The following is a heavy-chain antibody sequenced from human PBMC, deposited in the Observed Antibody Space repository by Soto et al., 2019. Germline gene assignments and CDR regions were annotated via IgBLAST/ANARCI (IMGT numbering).Heavy chain of an antibody. CDR3: ARDWLIYCSSTSCYNRNYYYGMDV. Sequence: SQTLSLTCAISGDSVSSNSAAWNWIRQSPSRGLEWLGRTYYRSKWYNDYAVSVKSRITINPDTSKNQFSLQLNSVTPEDTAVYYCARDWLIYCSSTSCYNRNYYYGMDVRGQRTTVTVSS. CDR2: TYYRSKWYN. J-gene: IGHJ6*02. D-gene: IGHD2-2*02. CDR1: GDSVSSNSAA. V-gene: IGHV6-1*01.